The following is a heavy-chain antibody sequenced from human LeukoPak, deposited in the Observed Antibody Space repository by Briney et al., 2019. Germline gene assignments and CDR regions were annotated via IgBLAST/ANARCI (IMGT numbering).Heavy chain of an antibody. CDR1: GGSFSGYY. J-gene: IGHJ6*02. D-gene: IGHD2-2*01. V-gene: IGHV4-34*01. CDR3: ARAPLGDIVVVPAAVGTAREQTRQGMDV. Sequence: SETLSLTCAVYGGSFSGYYWSWIRQPPGKGLEWIGEINHSGSTNYNSSLKSRVTISVDTSKNQFSLKLSSVTAADTAVYYCARAPLGDIVVVPAAVGTAREQTRQGMDVWGQGTTVTVSS. CDR2: INHSGST.